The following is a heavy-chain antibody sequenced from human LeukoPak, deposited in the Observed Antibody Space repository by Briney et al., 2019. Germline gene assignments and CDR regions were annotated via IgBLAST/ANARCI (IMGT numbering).Heavy chain of an antibody. CDR3: ARDGDSPMVDFDY. J-gene: IGHJ4*02. CDR2: SFPRNGDT. D-gene: IGHD5-18*01. Sequence: ASVKVSCKTSGYTLTDFYFYWLRQAPGQGLEWVGWSFPRNGDTNYAQKFQDRVTLTRDTSISTAYMELSRLTSDDTAIYYCARDGDSPMVDFDYWGQGTLVTVSS. CDR1: GYTLTDFY. V-gene: IGHV1-2*02.